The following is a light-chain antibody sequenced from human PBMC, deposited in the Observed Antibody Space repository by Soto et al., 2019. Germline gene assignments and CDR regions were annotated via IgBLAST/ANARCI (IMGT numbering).Light chain of an antibody. CDR3: CSYADISTLA. CDR2: EVS. J-gene: IGLJ2*01. Sequence: QSALTQPASVSGSPGQSITISCTGTSSDVGSYDLVSWYQQHPGKAPKLMISEVSKRPSGVSNRFSGSKSGNTASLTISGLQAEDEADYYCCSYADISTLAFGGGTKLTVL. CDR1: SSDVGSYDL. V-gene: IGLV2-23*02.